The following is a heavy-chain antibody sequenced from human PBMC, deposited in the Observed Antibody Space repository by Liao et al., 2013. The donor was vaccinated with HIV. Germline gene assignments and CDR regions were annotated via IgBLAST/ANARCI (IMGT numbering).Heavy chain of an antibody. D-gene: IGHD4-17*01. CDR2: IYNSGST. CDR1: GGSVSSGNYY. CDR3: ARVLRAVTTYSFDY. J-gene: IGHJ4*02. Sequence: QVQLQESGPGLVKPSQTLSLTCTVSGGSVSSGNYYWSWIRQPPGKGLEWIGNIYNSGSTYYNPSLKSRITISVDTSKNQFSLKLSSVTAADTAVYYCARVLRAVTTYSFDYWGQGTLVTVSS. V-gene: IGHV4-30-4*08.